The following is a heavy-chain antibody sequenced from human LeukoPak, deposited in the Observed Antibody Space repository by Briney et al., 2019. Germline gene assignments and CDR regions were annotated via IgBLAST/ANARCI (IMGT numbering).Heavy chain of an antibody. CDR1: GGTFSSYA. CDR3: AGTRYYDSSGYYYTL. V-gene: IGHV1-69*05. D-gene: IGHD3-22*01. Sequence: SVKVSCKASGGTFSSYAISWVRQAPGQGLEWMGRIIPIFGTANYAQKFQGRVTITTDESTSTAYMELSSLRSVDTAVYYCAGTRYYDSSGYYYTLWGQGTLVTVSS. J-gene: IGHJ4*02. CDR2: IIPIFGTA.